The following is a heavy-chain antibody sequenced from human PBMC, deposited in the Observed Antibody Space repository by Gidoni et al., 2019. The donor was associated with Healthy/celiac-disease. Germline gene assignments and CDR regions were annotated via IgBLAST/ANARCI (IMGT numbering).Heavy chain of an antibody. CDR1: GGTFSSYA. CDR3: ARPAYYYDSSGYSPYWYFDL. Sequence: QVQLVQSGAEVQKPGSSVKVSCKASGGTFSSYAIGWVRQAPGQGLEWMGGIIPIFGTANYAQKFQGRVTITADESTSTAYMELSSLRSEDTAVYYCARPAYYYDSSGYSPYWYFDLWGRGTLVTVSS. J-gene: IGHJ2*01. CDR2: IIPIFGTA. V-gene: IGHV1-69*01. D-gene: IGHD3-22*01.